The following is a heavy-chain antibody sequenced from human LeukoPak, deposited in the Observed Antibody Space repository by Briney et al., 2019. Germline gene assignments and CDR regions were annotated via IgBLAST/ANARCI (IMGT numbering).Heavy chain of an antibody. CDR3: SSTLYLLRSYN. V-gene: IGHV3-73*01. J-gene: IGHJ4*02. CDR1: GFTFSGSA. CDR2: FQSIANSSAT. Sequence: GGSLRLSCAASGFTFSGSAMHWVRQAYGKGMEWVGRFQSIANSSATAYAASVKGSFTISRDASNNTAYLHMNSLKPEDTAVSYWSSTLYLLRSYNWEQGTRVTVST. D-gene: IGHD3-10*01.